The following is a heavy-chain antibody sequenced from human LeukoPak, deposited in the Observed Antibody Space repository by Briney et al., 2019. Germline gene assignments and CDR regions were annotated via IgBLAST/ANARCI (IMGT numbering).Heavy chain of an antibody. V-gene: IGHV5-51*01. J-gene: IGHJ4*02. Sequence: GESLKISCKGSGYSFTNYWIAWVRQMPGKGLEWMGIMYPGDSDTRYSPSFQGQVTISAEKSISTAYLQWSILKASDTAMYYCARQGYGNYLFDYWGQGTLVTVSS. CDR3: ARQGYGNYLFDY. CDR1: GYSFTNYW. CDR2: MYPGDSDT. D-gene: IGHD4-11*01.